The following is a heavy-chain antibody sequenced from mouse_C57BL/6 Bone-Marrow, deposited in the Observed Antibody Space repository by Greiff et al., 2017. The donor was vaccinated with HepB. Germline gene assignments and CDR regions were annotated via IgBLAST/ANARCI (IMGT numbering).Heavy chain of an antibody. CDR2: INYDGSST. J-gene: IGHJ1*03. V-gene: IGHV5-16*01. CDR1: GFTFSDYY. D-gene: IGHD1-1*01. CDR3: ARDRPPHYYGSSPWYFDV. Sequence: EVKLVESEGGLVQPGSSMKLSCTASGFTFSDYYMAWVRQVPEKGLEWVAIINYDGSSTYYLDSLKSRFIISRDNAKNILYLQMSSLKSEDTATYYCARDRPPHYYGSSPWYFDVWGTGTTVTVSS.